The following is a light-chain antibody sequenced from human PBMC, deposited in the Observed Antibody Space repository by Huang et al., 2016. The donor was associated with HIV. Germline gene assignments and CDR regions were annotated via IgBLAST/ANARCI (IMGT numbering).Light chain of an antibody. CDR2: WTS. Sequence: DVVLTQSPDSMAVSLGEKAPIHCKSTQSVLNYSHNRNYLPWYQQRPGHPPRMLIYWTSTRESGVPDRCSGSGSGTDFTLTISSVQAEDVAFYYCHQYSEPPGTFGPGTQVEIK. V-gene: IGKV4-1*01. J-gene: IGKJ1*01. CDR3: HQYSEPPGT. CDR1: QSVLNYSHNRNY.